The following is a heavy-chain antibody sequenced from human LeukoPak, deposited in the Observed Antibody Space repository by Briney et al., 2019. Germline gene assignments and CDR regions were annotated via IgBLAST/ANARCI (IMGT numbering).Heavy chain of an antibody. V-gene: IGHV3-23*01. D-gene: IGHD3-22*01. J-gene: IGHJ4*02. CDR3: ASSYYYDSSGWAQTDY. Sequence: GGSLRLSCAASGFTFSSYAMSWVRQAPGKGLEWVSAISGSGGSTYYADSVKGRFTISRDNSKSTLYLQMNSLRAEDTAVYYCASSYYYDSSGWAQTDYWGQGTLVTVSS. CDR1: GFTFSSYA. CDR2: ISGSGGST.